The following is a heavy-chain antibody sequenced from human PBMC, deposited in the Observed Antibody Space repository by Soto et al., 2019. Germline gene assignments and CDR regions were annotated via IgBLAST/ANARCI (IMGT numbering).Heavy chain of an antibody. Sequence: EVQLVESGGGLVQPGGSLRLSCAASGFPFSNYEMNWVRQAPGKGLEWVAYISSGGSTVHYADSVRGRFTVSRDNARNSLYLQMNTLRVEDTALYYCARDRAAGGCWGQGTLVTVSS. CDR1: GFPFSNYE. CDR2: ISSGGSTV. J-gene: IGHJ4*02. D-gene: IGHD6-13*01. V-gene: IGHV3-48*03. CDR3: ARDRAAGGC.